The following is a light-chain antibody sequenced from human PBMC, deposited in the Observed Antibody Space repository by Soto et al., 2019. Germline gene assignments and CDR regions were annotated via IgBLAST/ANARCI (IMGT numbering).Light chain of an antibody. CDR1: QSISSW. CDR3: QQYNNYSRT. J-gene: IGKJ1*01. V-gene: IGKV1-5*01. CDR2: DAS. Sequence: DIQMTQSPSTLSASVGDRVTITCRASQSISSWLAWYQQKPGKAPKVLIYDASSLESGVPSRFSGSGSGTEFTLTISSLQPDDFATYYRQQYNNYSRTLGQGTKVDIK.